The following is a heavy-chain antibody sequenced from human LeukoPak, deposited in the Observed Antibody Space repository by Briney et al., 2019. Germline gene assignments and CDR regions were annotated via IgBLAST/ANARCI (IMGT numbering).Heavy chain of an antibody. Sequence: ASVKVSCKASGYTFTSYDINWVRQATGQGLEWMGWMNPNSGNIGYAQKFQGRVTMTRNTSIGTAYMELSSLRSEDTAVYYCARNDYSTLTHYYYYYYGMDVWGQGTTVTVSS. D-gene: IGHD4-11*01. CDR3: ARNDYSTLTHYYYYYYGMDV. CDR2: MNPNSGNI. CDR1: GYTFTSYD. V-gene: IGHV1-8*01. J-gene: IGHJ6*02.